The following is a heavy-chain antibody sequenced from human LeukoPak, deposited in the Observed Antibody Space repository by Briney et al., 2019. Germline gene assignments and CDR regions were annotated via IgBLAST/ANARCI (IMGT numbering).Heavy chain of an antibody. V-gene: IGHV3-23*01. CDR1: GFTFSSYA. CDR2: ISGSGGST. Sequence: GGSLRLSCAASGFTFSSYAMSWVRQAPGKGLEWVSAISGSGGSTYYADSVKGRFTISRDNSKNTLYLQVNSLRAEDTAVYYCAKDYDSSGYYPNDAFDIWGQGTMVTVSS. D-gene: IGHD3-22*01. CDR3: AKDYDSSGYYPNDAFDI. J-gene: IGHJ3*02.